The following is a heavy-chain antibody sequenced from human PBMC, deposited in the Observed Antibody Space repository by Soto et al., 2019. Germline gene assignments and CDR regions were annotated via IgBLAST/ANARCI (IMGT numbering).Heavy chain of an antibody. Sequence: GGSLRLSCAASGFTFSSYSMNWVRQAPGKGLEWVSSISSSSSYIYYADSVKGRFTISRDNAKNSLYLQMNSLRAEDTAVYYCARGVAAAGAFDPWGQGTLVTVSS. D-gene: IGHD6-13*01. CDR3: ARGVAAAGAFDP. CDR2: ISSSSSYI. V-gene: IGHV3-21*01. CDR1: GFTFSSYS. J-gene: IGHJ5*02.